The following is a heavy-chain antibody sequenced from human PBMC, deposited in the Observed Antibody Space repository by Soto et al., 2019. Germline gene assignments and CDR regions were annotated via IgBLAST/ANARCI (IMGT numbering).Heavy chain of an antibody. CDR3: ARTSRAIVAGKGTLDL. Sequence: QVQLVQSGGEVKKPGASVKVSCKASGYTSTTFGITWVRQAPGQGLEWLGWISTSTGNTNYAQKLQGRVTLTTDTSTRTAYMELTILTSHATAVYYCARTSRAIVAGKGTLDLWGQGTLITVSS. D-gene: IGHD6-19*01. J-gene: IGHJ4*02. CDR2: ISTSTGNT. V-gene: IGHV1-18*04. CDR1: GYTSTTFG.